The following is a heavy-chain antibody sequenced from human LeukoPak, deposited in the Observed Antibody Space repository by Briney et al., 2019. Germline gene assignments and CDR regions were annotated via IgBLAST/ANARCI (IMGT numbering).Heavy chain of an antibody. CDR3: ARHFYGDYYFDY. Sequence: SETLSLTCTVSGGFISSSSYYWGWIRQPPGKGLEWIGSIYHSGSTYYNPSLKSRVTIAVETSKNQFSLKLSSVTAADKAVYYCARHFYGDYYFDYWGQGTLVTVSS. CDR1: GGFISSSSYY. V-gene: IGHV4-39*07. CDR2: IYHSGST. J-gene: IGHJ4*02. D-gene: IGHD4-17*01.